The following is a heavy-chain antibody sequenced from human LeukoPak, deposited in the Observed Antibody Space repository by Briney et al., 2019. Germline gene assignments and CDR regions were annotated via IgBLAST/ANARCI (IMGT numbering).Heavy chain of an antibody. V-gene: IGHV4-59*08. CDR3: ARYLAAGYFDL. D-gene: IGHD6-25*01. CDR1: GGSIVRYY. J-gene: IGHJ2*01. CDR2: IYYTGNT. Sequence: PSETLSLTCSVSGGSIVRYYWSWIRQPPGKGLEWIGYIYYTGNTNYNPSLKSRLTISVDTSRNQFSLKLSSVTAADRAVYYCARYLAAGYFDLWGRGTLVTVSP.